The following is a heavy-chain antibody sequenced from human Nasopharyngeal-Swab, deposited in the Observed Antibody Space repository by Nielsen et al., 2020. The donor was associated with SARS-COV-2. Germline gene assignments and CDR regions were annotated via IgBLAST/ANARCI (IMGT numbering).Heavy chain of an antibody. CDR3: VKDRGAHSVVVVAAS. CDR1: GFTFSSYT. CDR2: ISSNGGST. J-gene: IGHJ4*02. D-gene: IGHD2-15*01. V-gene: IGHV3-64D*06. Sequence: GESLKISCSASGFTFSSYTMHWVRQAPGKGLEHVSAISSNGGSTYYADSVKGRFTIFRDNSKNTLNLQMSSLRAEDTAVYYCVKDRGAHSVVVVAASWGQGTLVTVSS.